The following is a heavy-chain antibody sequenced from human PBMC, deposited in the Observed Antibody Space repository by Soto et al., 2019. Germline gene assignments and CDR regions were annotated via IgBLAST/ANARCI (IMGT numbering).Heavy chain of an antibody. V-gene: IGHV1-46*01. Sequence: ASVKVSCKASGYTFTSCYMHWVRQAPGQGLEWMGIINPSGGSTSYAQKFQGRVTMTRDTSTSTVYMELSSLRSEDTAVYYCARDRDRYYYDSSGYYDYWGQGTLVTVSS. D-gene: IGHD3-22*01. J-gene: IGHJ4*02. CDR2: INPSGGST. CDR3: ARDRDRYYYDSSGYYDY. CDR1: GYTFTSCY.